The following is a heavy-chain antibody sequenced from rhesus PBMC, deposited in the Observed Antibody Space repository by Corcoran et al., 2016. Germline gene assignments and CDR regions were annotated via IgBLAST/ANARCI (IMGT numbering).Heavy chain of an antibody. CDR2: IYGSGGST. CDR3: AREVVGATVMRSRYFDL. D-gene: IGHD1-44*02. J-gene: IGHJ2*01. Sequence: QVQLQESGPGLVKPSETLSLTCAVSGGSISDSYYWRWIRPAPGKGLELSGYIYGSGGSTYYNPSLKSRVTISTDTSKNQFSLKLSSVTAADTAVYYCAREVVGATVMRSRYFDLWGPGTPITISS. CDR1: GGSISDSYY. V-gene: IGHV4-106*01.